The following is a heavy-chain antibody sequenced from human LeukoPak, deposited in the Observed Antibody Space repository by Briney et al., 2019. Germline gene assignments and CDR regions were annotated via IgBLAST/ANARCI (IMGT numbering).Heavy chain of an antibody. D-gene: IGHD3-10*01. J-gene: IGHJ4*02. Sequence: GGSLRLSCVASGFTFSSRDWMTWVRQAPGKGLEWVANIKQDGSEKNYVDSVKGRFTISRDNAKNSLYLQMNSLRAEDTALYYCARRGYGSGGYPPEENDYWGQGTLVTVSS. CDR1: GFTFSSRDW. CDR2: IKQDGSEK. CDR3: ARRGYGSGGYPPEENDY. V-gene: IGHV3-7*03.